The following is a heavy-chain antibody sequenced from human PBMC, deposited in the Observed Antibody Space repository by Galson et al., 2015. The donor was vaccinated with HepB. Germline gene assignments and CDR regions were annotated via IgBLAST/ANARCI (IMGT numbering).Heavy chain of an antibody. CDR2: ISAYNGNT. D-gene: IGHD6-13*01. CDR1: GYTFTSYG. V-gene: IGHV1-18*04. Sequence: SVKVSCKASGYTFTSYGISWVRQAPGQGLEWMGWISAYNGNTNYAQKLQGRVTMTTDTSTSTAYMELRSLRSDDTAVYYCARNKFAAAGVYYYYGMDVWGQGTTVTVSS. CDR3: ARNKFAAAGVYYYYGMDV. J-gene: IGHJ6*02.